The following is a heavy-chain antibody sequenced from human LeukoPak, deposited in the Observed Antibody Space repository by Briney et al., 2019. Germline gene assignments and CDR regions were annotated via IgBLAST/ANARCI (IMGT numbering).Heavy chain of an antibody. V-gene: IGHV1-69*04. CDR1: GGTFSSYA. J-gene: IGHJ4*02. CDR2: IIPILGIA. D-gene: IGHD6-19*01. Sequence: SVKVSCKASGGTFSSYAISWVRQAPGQGLEWMGRIIPILGIANYAQKFQGRVTITADKSTSTAYMELSSLRSEDTAVYYCARDGGWYDRHYFDYWGQGTLVTVSS. CDR3: ARDGGWYDRHYFDY.